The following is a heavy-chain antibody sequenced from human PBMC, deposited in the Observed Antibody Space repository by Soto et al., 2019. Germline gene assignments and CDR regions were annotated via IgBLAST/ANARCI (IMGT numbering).Heavy chain of an antibody. D-gene: IGHD5-18*01. V-gene: IGHV3-23*01. CDR1: GFTVSVFA. CDR2: ISGSGEGT. CDR3: ARDPGYSATDSSRLDY. Sequence: AGALRLCCLPSGFTVSVFAIGCVRLAPGKGLEWVSSISGSGEGTYYADSVKGRFTISRDNSKSTLFLQMNSLRADDTAVYDCARDPGYSATDSSRLDYWCQG. J-gene: IGHJ4*02.